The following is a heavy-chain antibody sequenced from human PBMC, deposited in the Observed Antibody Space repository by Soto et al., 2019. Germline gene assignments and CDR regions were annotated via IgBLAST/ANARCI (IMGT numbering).Heavy chain of an antibody. CDR3: ERGRSFDWIFDY. J-gene: IGHJ4*02. Sequence: SETLSLTCTVSGGSISSYYWSWIRQPPGKGLEWIGYIYSTGSTNYNPSLKSRVTISIDTSKSQFSLKLRSVTAADTAVYYCERGRSFDWIFDYWGQGILVTVSS. CDR2: IYSTGST. V-gene: IGHV4-59*01. CDR1: GGSISSYY. D-gene: IGHD3-9*01.